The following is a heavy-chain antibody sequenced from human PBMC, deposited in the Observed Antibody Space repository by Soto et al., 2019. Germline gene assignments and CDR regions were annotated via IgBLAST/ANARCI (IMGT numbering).Heavy chain of an antibody. Sequence: SETMSLTCTVSGGTVNSSSDYWGWIRQPPGKGLEWIGTIYYTGRTYYNPSLKSRVTISVDTSKNLFFLKLSSVTAADTAIYYCARHVLWGDYYMRYFDYWGQGTLVTVSS. CDR2: IYYTGRT. CDR1: GGTVNSSSDY. V-gene: IGHV4-39*01. J-gene: IGHJ4*02. CDR3: ARHVLWGDYYMRYFDY. D-gene: IGHD3-3*01.